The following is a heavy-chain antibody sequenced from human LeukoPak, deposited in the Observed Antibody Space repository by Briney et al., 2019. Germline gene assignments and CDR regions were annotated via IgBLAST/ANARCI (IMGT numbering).Heavy chain of an antibody. J-gene: IGHJ6*03. CDR2: MNPNSGNT. V-gene: IGHV1-8*01. D-gene: IGHD3-3*01. Sequence: ASVKVSCKASGYTFTSYDINWVRQATGQGLEWMGWMNPNSGNTGYAQKFQGRVTMTRNTSISTAYMELSRLRSEDTAVYYCARGSTYYDFWSGYDHYYYYYMDVWGKGTTVTVSS. CDR1: GYTFTSYD. CDR3: ARGSTYYDFWSGYDHYYYYYMDV.